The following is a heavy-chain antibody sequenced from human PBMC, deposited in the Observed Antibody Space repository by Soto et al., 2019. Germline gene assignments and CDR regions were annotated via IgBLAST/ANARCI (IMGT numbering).Heavy chain of an antibody. V-gene: IGHV1-24*01. Sequence: ASVKVSCKVSGYSLSDLSIHWVRQAPGKGLEWMGGLDAEDGETIYAQKLQGRGTMTEDTSTDTAYMELSSLTSEDTAMYYCATLPRTIERTPAAIWSFDSWGQGTLVTVSS. D-gene: IGHD2-2*01. J-gene: IGHJ4*02. CDR1: GYSLSDLS. CDR2: LDAEDGET. CDR3: ATLPRTIERTPAAIWSFDS.